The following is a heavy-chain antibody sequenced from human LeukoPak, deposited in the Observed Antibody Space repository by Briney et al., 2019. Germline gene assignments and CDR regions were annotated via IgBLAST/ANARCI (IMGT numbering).Heavy chain of an antibody. CDR1: GFTVSSNY. CDR2: IYSGGST. CDR3: ANSYSSSSPFDY. D-gene: IGHD6-6*01. V-gene: IGHV3-53*01. Sequence: PGGSLRLSCAASGFTVSSNYMSWVRQAPGKGLEWVSVIYSGGSTYYADSVKGRFTISRDNSKNTLYLQMNSLRAEDTAVYYCANSYSSSSPFDYWGQGTLVTVSS. J-gene: IGHJ4*02.